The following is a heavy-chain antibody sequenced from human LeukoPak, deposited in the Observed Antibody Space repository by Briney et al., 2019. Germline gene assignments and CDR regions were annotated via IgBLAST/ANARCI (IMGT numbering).Heavy chain of an antibody. CDR2: IYYSGST. CDR3: ASEWYQGSYPYNWFDP. D-gene: IGHD1-26*01. CDR1: GGSISSSSYY. V-gene: IGHV4-39*01. J-gene: IGHJ5*02. Sequence: SETLSLTCTVSGGSISSSSYYWGWIRQPPGKGLEWIGSIYYSGSTYYNPSLKSRVTISVDASKNQFSLKLSSVTAADTAVYYCASEWYQGSYPYNWFDPWGQGTLVTVSS.